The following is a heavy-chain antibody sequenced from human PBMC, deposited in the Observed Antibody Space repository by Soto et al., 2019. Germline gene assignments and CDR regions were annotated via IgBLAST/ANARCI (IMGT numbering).Heavy chain of an antibody. D-gene: IGHD3-3*01. CDR1: GGSISSYY. J-gene: IGHJ4*02. Sequence: SETLSLTCTVSGGSISSYYWSWIRQPPGKGLEWIGYIYYSGSTNYNPSLKSRVTISVDTSKNQFSLKLSSVTAADTAVYYCAGGGDVLRFLECFDYWGQGTLVTVSS. CDR2: IYYSGST. V-gene: IGHV4-59*01. CDR3: AGGGDVLRFLECFDY.